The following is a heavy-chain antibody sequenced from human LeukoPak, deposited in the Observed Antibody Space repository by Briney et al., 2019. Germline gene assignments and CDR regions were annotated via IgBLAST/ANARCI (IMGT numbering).Heavy chain of an antibody. V-gene: IGHV3-7*01. J-gene: IGHJ4*02. Sequence: GGSLRLSCAASGFTFRNYWMSWVRQAPGKGLEGVANIKLDGSEKYYVDSMKGRFTISRDNAKNSLFLQMNSLRAEDTAVYYCARLLDSYGDYYFDYWGQGTLVTVSS. CDR3: ARLLDSYGDYYFDY. D-gene: IGHD4-17*01. CDR1: GFTFRNYW. CDR2: IKLDGSEK.